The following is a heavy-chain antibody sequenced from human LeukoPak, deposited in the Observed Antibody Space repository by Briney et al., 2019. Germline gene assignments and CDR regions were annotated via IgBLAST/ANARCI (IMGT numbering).Heavy chain of an antibody. Sequence: GASVKVSCKASGYTFTSYDINWVRQATGQGLEWMGWMNPNSGKTGYAQKFQGRVTMTRNTSISTAYMELSSLRSEDTAVYYCARGLRQGESEGLRFLEWLSHGYYYYGMDVWGQGTTVTVSS. CDR2: MNPNSGKT. CDR3: ARGLRQGESEGLRFLEWLSHGYYYYGMDV. D-gene: IGHD3-3*01. V-gene: IGHV1-8*01. CDR1: GYTFTSYD. J-gene: IGHJ6*02.